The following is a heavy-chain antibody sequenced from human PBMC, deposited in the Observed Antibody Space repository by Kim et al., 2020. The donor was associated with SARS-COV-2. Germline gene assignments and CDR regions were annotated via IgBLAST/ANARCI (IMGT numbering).Heavy chain of an antibody. V-gene: IGHV3-33*01. CDR3: ARGHGEEYFQH. D-gene: IGHD7-27*01. CDR2: K. Sequence: KYYADSVKGRFTISRDNSKNTLYLQMNSLRAEDTAVYYCARGHGEEYFQHWGQGTLVTVSS. J-gene: IGHJ1*01.